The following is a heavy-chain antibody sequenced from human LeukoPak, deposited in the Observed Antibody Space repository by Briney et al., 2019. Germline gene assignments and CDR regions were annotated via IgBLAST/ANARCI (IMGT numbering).Heavy chain of an antibody. CDR3: ARDRAAYSSSHYFDY. D-gene: IGHD6-13*01. V-gene: IGHV3-66*01. J-gene: IGHJ4*02. CDR2: IYSGGST. Sequence: GSLRLSCAASGFTVSSNYVSWVRQAPGKGLEWVSVIYSGGSTYYADSVKGRFTISRDNSKNTLYLQMNSLRAEDTAVYYCARDRAAYSSSHYFDYWGQGTLVTVSS. CDR1: GFTVSSNY.